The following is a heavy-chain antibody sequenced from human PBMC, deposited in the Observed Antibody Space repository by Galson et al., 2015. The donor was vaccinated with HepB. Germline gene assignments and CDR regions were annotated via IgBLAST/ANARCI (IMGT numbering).Heavy chain of an antibody. CDR1: GGSFSSYS. J-gene: IGHJ6*02. CDR3: ARETGYYYGMDV. CDR2: IIPLLGIA. V-gene: IGHV1-69*04. Sequence: SVKVSCKASGGSFSSYSITWVRQAPGQGLEWMGRIIPLLGIANYAQKFQGRVTITADKSTSTAYMELSSLRSEDTALYYCARETGYYYGMDVWGQGTTVTVSS.